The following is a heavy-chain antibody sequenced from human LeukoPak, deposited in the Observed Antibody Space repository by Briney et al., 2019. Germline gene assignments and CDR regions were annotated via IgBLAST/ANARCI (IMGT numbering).Heavy chain of an antibody. V-gene: IGHV4-59*01. D-gene: IGHD3-10*01. CDR2: IYYSGST. Sequence: SETLSLTCTVSGGSISSYYWSWIQQPPGKGLEWIGYIYYSGSTNYNPSLKSRVTISVDTPKNQFSLKLSSVTAADTAVYYCARAYYGDPFDYWGQGTLVTVSS. CDR3: ARAYYGDPFDY. CDR1: GGSISSYY. J-gene: IGHJ4*02.